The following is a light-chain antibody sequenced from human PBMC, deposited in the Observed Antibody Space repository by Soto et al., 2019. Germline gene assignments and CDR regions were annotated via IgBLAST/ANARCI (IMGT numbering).Light chain of an antibody. CDR2: DVT. CDR3: SSYTSSSTYV. J-gene: IGLJ1*01. CDR1: RSDVGGYNY. V-gene: IGLV2-14*01. Sequence: QSVLTQPASVSGSPGQSTTISCTGTRSDVGGYNYVYWHQQHPGKAPKLMIYDVTNRPSGVSDRFSGSKSGNTASLTISGLQAEDEADYYCSSYTSSSTYVFGAGTKLTVL.